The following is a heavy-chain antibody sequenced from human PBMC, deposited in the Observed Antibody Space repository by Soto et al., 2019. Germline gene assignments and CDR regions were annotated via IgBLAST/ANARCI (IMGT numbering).Heavy chain of an antibody. V-gene: IGHV3-30*18. CDR1: GFTFSSYG. J-gene: IGHJ6*02. D-gene: IGHD2-15*01. Sequence: GGSLRLSCAASGFTFSSYGMHWVRQAPGKGLEWVAVISYDGSNKYYADSVKGRFTISRDNSKNTLYLQMNSLRAEDTAVYYCAKFAGSVRYQYGMAVSAQGTTVTVSS. CDR3: AKFAGSVRYQYGMAV. CDR2: ISYDGSNK.